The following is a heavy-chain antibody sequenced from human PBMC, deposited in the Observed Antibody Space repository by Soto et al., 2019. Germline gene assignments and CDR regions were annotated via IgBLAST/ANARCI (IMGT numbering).Heavy chain of an antibody. CDR1: GGPFSSYA. Sequence: QVQLEQSGAELKKPGSSVKVSCKASGGPFSSYALNWVRQAPGQGLEWMGGITPIFGEPKYAQKFQVRVTITADIATSTAYMELSSLRSDDTAVYFCARERSSSIINWFDPWGQGTLVTVAS. J-gene: IGHJ5*02. V-gene: IGHV1-69*06. CDR2: ITPIFGEP. CDR3: ARERSSSIINWFDP. D-gene: IGHD3-10*01.